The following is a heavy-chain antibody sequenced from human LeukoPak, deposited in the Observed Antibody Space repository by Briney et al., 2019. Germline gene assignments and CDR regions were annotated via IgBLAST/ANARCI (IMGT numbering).Heavy chain of an antibody. CDR2: ISYDGSNK. Sequence: GRSLRLSCAASGFTFSSYAMHWVRQAPGKGLEWVAVISYDGSNKYYADSAKGRFTISRDNSKNTLYLQMNSLRAEDTAVYYCAREGAVAGTFDYWGQGTLVTVSS. V-gene: IGHV3-30-3*01. CDR1: GFTFSSYA. D-gene: IGHD6-19*01. CDR3: AREGAVAGTFDY. J-gene: IGHJ4*02.